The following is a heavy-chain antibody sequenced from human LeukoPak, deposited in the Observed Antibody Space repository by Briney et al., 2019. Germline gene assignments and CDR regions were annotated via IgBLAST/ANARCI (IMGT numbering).Heavy chain of an antibody. V-gene: IGHV3-9*01. CDR2: ICCNSGSI. Sequence: GGSLRLSRAAYGFTLDDYGMEWVRHAGGKGMGWVSGICCNSGSIAYAASVKGRFTISRDNAKISLYLQMNSLRAEDTALYYCAKGDFDLWGRGTLVTVSS. CDR1: GFTLDDYG. CDR3: AKGDFDL. J-gene: IGHJ2*01.